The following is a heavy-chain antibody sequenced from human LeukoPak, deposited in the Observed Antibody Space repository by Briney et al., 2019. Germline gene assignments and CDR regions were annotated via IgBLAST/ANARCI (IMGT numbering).Heavy chain of an antibody. CDR1: GYTFTSYY. CDR2: INPSGGST. Sequence: ASVKVSCKASGYTFTSYYMHWVRQAPGQGLEWMGIINPSGGSTSYAQKFQGRVTMTRDMSTSTVYMELSSLRSEDTAVYYCAREKQLDWAHYYYYYMDVWGKGTTVTVSS. D-gene: IGHD1-1*01. CDR3: AREKQLDWAHYYYYYMDV. J-gene: IGHJ6*03. V-gene: IGHV1-46*01.